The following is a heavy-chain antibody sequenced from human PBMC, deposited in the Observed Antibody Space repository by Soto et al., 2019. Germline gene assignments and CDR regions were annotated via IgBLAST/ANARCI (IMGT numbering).Heavy chain of an antibody. D-gene: IGHD2-2*01. J-gene: IGHJ6*02. Sequence: QVQLQESGPGLVKPSETLSLTCTVSGGSISSYYWRWIRQPPGKGLEWIGYIYYSGRTNYNPSLKSRVTISVNTSKNQCSRKLNSVTAADTAVYYCAREGYCITTGCYVYGMDVWGQGTTVTVSS. CDR1: GGSISSYY. CDR3: AREGYCITTGCYVYGMDV. CDR2: IYYSGRT. V-gene: IGHV4-59*01.